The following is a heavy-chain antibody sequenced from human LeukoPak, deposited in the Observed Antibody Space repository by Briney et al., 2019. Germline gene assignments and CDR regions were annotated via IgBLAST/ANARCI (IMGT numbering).Heavy chain of an antibody. CDR2: ISDSGDDT. CDR1: GFTFSNYV. CDR3: ARDDNRGFDY. Sequence: GGSLRLSCTGSGFTFSNYVMSWVRQAPGKRLEWVSGISDSGDDTDYADSVKGRFTISRDNAKNSLYLQMNSLRAEDTAFYFCARDDNRGFDYWGQGALVTVSS. V-gene: IGHV3-23*01. D-gene: IGHD7-27*01. J-gene: IGHJ4*02.